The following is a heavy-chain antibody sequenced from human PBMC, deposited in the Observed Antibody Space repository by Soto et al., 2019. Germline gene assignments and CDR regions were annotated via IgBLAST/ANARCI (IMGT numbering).Heavy chain of an antibody. V-gene: IGHV4-59*01. CDR2: VYNSGST. CDR1: GGSISSNY. J-gene: IGHJ4*02. Sequence: PSETLSLTCTVSGGSISSNYWTWIRQPPGKGLEWIGYVYNSGSTNYNPSLKSRVTISEDTSKSQFSLKVNSMTAADTAVYYCAKYRREAVAGYTLDNWGQGILVTVSS. D-gene: IGHD6-13*01. CDR3: AKYRREAVAGYTLDN.